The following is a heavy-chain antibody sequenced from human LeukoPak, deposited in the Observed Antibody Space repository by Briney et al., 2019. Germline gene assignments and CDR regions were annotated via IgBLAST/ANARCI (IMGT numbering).Heavy chain of an antibody. CDR2: INHSGST. CDR1: GGSLSGYY. V-gene: IGHV4-34*01. Sequence: SETLSLTCALYGGSLSGYYWSWIRQPPGKGLEWIGEINHSGSTNYNPSLQSRVTISVDTSKNQFSLKLSSVTAADTAVYYCARHGRKRYCSGGSCYSGLDYWGQGTLVTVSS. J-gene: IGHJ4*02. D-gene: IGHD2-15*01. CDR3: ARHGRKRYCSGGSCYSGLDY.